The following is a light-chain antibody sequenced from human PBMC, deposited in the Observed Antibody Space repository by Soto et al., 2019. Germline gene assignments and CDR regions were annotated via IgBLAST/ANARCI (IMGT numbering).Light chain of an antibody. CDR3: QQYEKWPRT. CDR2: GAS. Sequence: EIVMTQSPATLSVSLGDRATLSCRASQNLNNNLAWYQQKPGQPPRLLIFGASTRATGIPARFSGSGSGTEFTLTISSLQSEDFAVYHCQQYEKWPRTFGQGTRWISN. CDR1: QNLNNN. V-gene: IGKV3-15*01. J-gene: IGKJ1*01.